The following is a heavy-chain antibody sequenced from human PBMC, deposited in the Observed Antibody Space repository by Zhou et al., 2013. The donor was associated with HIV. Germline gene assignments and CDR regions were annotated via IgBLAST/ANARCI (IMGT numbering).Heavy chain of an antibody. Sequence: QVQLLQSGPEVKKPGASLKVSCKASGYTFSNYYIHWARQAPGQGLQWVGWINCHSGGTNYAQGLQGRVTMTRDTSMTTAHMELSRLRSDDTAVYYCARARYYYGSGSYYPFDYWGQGTLVTVSS. CDR3: ARARYYYGSGSYYPFDY. CDR2: INCHSGGT. V-gene: IGHV1-2*02. CDR1: GYTFSNYY. D-gene: IGHD3-10*01. J-gene: IGHJ4*02.